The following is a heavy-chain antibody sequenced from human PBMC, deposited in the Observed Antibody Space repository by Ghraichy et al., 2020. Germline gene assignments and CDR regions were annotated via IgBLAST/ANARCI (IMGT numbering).Heavy chain of an antibody. D-gene: IGHD5-12*01. J-gene: IGHJ4*02. V-gene: IGHV4-34*01. CDR2: INHSGST. Sequence: SETLSLTCAVYGGSFSGYYWSWIRQPPGKGLEWIGEINHSGSTNYNPSLKSRVTISVDTSKNQFSLKLSSVTAADTAVYYCARGRGTVDIVATTRVTSHPTYYFDYWGQGTLVTVSS. CDR1: GGSFSGYY. CDR3: ARGRGTVDIVATTRVTSHPTYYFDY.